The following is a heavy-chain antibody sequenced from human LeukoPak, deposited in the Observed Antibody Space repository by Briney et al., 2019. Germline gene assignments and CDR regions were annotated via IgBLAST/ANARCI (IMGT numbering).Heavy chain of an antibody. Sequence: GGSLRLSCAASGFTFSSSSMNWVRQAPGKGLEWVSSISSSSSYIYYADSVKGRFTISRDNAKNSLYLQMNSLRAEDTAVYYCAKVGATRGDDAFDICGQGTMVTVSS. J-gene: IGHJ3*02. V-gene: IGHV3-21*01. D-gene: IGHD1-26*01. CDR2: ISSSSSYI. CDR1: GFTFSSSS. CDR3: AKVGATRGDDAFDI.